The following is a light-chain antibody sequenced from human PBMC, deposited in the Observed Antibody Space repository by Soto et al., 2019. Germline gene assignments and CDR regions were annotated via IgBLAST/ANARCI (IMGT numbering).Light chain of an antibody. CDR3: QQYDSYPRT. V-gene: IGKV1-5*01. CDR1: QSISSR. Sequence: DIQMTQSPSTLSASVGDRVTITCRASQSISSRLAWYQQKPGKAPKLLIYDASSLESGVPSRFSGSGSGTEFTITISSLQPDDFVTYYCQQYDSYPRTFGQGTKLEIK. J-gene: IGKJ2*02. CDR2: DAS.